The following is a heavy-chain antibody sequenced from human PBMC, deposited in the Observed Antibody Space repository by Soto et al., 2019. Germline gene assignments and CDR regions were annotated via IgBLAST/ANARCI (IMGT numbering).Heavy chain of an antibody. Sequence: QVQLQESGPGLVKPSETLSLTCTVSGGSISSYYWSWIRQSPGKGLEWIGYISYSGSTKYNPSLKSRITISVDTSKNQFSLKLSSVTAADTAVYYCSRGRGDTATPWHYWGQGTLVTVSS. CDR1: GGSISSYY. CDR3: SRGRGDTATPWHY. V-gene: IGHV4-59*01. CDR2: ISYSGST. J-gene: IGHJ4*02. D-gene: IGHD5-18*01.